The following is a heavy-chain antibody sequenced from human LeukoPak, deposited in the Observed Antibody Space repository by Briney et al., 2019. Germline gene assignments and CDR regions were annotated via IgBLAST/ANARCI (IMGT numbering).Heavy chain of an antibody. CDR2: ISWNDDK. V-gene: IGHV2-5*01. Sequence: SGPTLVILTQTLTQTCTFSGLSLTTSGVGVAWMRHPPGKALEWLVLISWNDDKRYSTSLKSRPSITKDTSKNQVVLTMTNMDPVDTATYYCARIPETKTSLDSWGQGALVTVSS. J-gene: IGHJ4*02. CDR3: ARIPETKTSLDS. CDR1: GLSLTTSGVG.